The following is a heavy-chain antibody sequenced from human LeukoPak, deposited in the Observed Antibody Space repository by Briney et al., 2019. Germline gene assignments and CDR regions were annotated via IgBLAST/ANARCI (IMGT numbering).Heavy chain of an antibody. CDR3: ARGNSPGYYYYYMDV. CDR1: GYTFTSYG. Sequence: ASVKVSCKASGYTFTSYGISWVRQAPGQGLEWMGWISAYNGNTNYAQKLQGRVTMTTDTSTSTAYMELRSLRSDDTAVYYCARGNSPGYYYYYMDVWGKGTTVTVSS. D-gene: IGHD1-7*01. CDR2: ISAYNGNT. V-gene: IGHV1-18*01. J-gene: IGHJ6*03.